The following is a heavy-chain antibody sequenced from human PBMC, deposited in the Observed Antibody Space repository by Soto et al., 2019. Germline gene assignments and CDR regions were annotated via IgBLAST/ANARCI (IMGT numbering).Heavy chain of an antibody. Sequence: LRLSCAASGFTFNIYTMNWVRQAPGKGLEWVSSISSGSTYISYADSVKGRFIISRDNAKNSLYLQMIRLGVEDTAVYYCARDRTNGLYSNDAFDIWGQGTMVTVSS. D-gene: IGHD4-4*01. CDR2: ISSGSTYI. CDR1: GFTFNIYT. CDR3: ARDRTNGLYSNDAFDI. J-gene: IGHJ3*02. V-gene: IGHV3-21*06.